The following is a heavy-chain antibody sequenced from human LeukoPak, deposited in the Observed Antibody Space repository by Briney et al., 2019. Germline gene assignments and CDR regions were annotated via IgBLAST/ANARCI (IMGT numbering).Heavy chain of an antibody. J-gene: IGHJ4*02. Sequence: SETLSLTCTVSGGSISSYYWSWIRQPAGKGLEWIGRIYTSGSTNYNPSLKSRVTMSVDTSKNQFSLKLGSVTAADTAVYYCARSTAMVPKFDYWGQGTLVTVSS. V-gene: IGHV4-4*07. CDR3: ARSTAMVPKFDY. D-gene: IGHD5-18*01. CDR1: GGSISSYY. CDR2: IYTSGST.